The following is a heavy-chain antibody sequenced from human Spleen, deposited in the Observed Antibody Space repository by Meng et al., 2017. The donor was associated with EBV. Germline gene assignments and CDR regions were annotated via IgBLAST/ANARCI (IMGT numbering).Heavy chain of an antibody. J-gene: IGHJ4*02. CDR1: GESFSDYY. CDR3: VRGSDNWNILVFDY. Sequence: HVQLPQWGPGLLYPSETLFLPCAVYGESFSDYYWTWSRQPRGEGLEWIGEINESEGTKYSPSLKSRVSISLDTSRNQFSLTLNSVTAADTAVYYCVRGSDNWNILVFDYWGQGALVTVPS. V-gene: IGHV4-34*01. CDR2: INESEGT. D-gene: IGHD1/OR15-1a*01.